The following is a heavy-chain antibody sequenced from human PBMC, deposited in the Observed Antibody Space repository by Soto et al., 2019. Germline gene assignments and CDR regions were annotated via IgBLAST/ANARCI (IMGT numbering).Heavy chain of an antibody. Sequence: GGSLRLSCAVSGFTFSNYSMNWVRQAPGKGLEWVSSISNTGNYEYYADSVKGRFTVSRDNAKNSLYLQMNSLRAEDTAVYFCARYPGTIMATIMGSYYFDYWGLGTLDTVSS. J-gene: IGHJ4*02. D-gene: IGHD5-12*01. V-gene: IGHV3-21*01. CDR3: ARYPGTIMATIMGSYYFDY. CDR1: GFTFSNYS. CDR2: ISNTGNYE.